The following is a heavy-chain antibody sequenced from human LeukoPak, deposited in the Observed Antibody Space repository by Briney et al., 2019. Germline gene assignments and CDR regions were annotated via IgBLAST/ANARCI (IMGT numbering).Heavy chain of an antibody. CDR2: IIPILGTA. Sequence: GASVKVSCKASGGTFSSYAISWVRQAPGQGLEWMGGIIPILGTANYAQKFQGRVTITTDESTSTAYMELSSLRSEDTAVYYCARIGYYDSSGYYGSGYYYMDVWGKGTTVTVSS. J-gene: IGHJ6*03. V-gene: IGHV1-69*05. CDR3: ARIGYYDSSGYYGSGYYYMDV. D-gene: IGHD3-22*01. CDR1: GGTFSSYA.